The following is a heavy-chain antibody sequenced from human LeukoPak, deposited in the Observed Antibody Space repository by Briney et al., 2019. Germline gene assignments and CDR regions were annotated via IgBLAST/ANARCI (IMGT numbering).Heavy chain of an antibody. CDR1: GFTLGIYE. V-gene: IGHV3-48*03. CDR3: ARSAGSYPFFDY. CDR2: ISNSGSTI. D-gene: IGHD1-26*01. Sequence: GASLILSCAASGFTLGIYEMTWVRQPPGKGLEPVSYISNSGSTIYYAASVKGRFTISRDNAKNSLYLQLSSLRAEDTAVYYCARSAGSYPFFDYWGQGTLVTVSS. J-gene: IGHJ4*02.